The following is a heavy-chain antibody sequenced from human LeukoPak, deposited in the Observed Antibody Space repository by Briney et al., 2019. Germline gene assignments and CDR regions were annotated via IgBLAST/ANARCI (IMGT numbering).Heavy chain of an antibody. Sequence: SETLSLTCTVSGGSISTYYWSWIRQPPGKGLEWIGYIYYSGSTSYNPSLKSRVTISVDTSKNQFSLKLSSVTAADTAVYYCARDPENSSSWYWFDPWGQGTLVTVSS. CDR3: ARDPENSSSWYWFDP. CDR2: IYYSGST. J-gene: IGHJ5*02. CDR1: GGSISTYY. V-gene: IGHV4-59*01. D-gene: IGHD6-13*01.